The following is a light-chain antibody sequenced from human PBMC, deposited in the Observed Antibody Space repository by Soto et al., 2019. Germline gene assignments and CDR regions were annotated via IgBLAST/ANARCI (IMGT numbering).Light chain of an antibody. V-gene: IGKV3-20*01. CDR2: VAS. J-gene: IGKJ3*01. CDR3: QQYGSSFT. Sequence: EIVLTQSPGTLSLSPGERATLSCRASQSVSSSYLAWYQQKPGQAPRLLIYVASSRATGIPDRFSGSGSGKDFTLTISRLEPEDFAVYYCQQYGSSFTFGPGTKVDIK. CDR1: QSVSSSY.